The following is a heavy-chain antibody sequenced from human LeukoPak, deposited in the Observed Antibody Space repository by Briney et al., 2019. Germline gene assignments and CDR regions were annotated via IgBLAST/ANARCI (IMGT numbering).Heavy chain of an antibody. CDR1: GGSISSYY. D-gene: IGHD3-22*01. J-gene: IGHJ5*02. Sequence: SETLSLTCTVSGGSISSYYWSWIRQHPGKGLEWIGYIYYSGSTYYNPSLKSRVTISVDTSKNQFSLKLSSVTAADTAVYYCARGYYDSSGSPYWFDPWGQGTLVTVSS. V-gene: IGHV4-59*06. CDR2: IYYSGST. CDR3: ARGYYDSSGSPYWFDP.